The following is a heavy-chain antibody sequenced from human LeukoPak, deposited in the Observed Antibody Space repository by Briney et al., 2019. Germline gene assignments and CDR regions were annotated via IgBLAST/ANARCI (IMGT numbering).Heavy chain of an antibody. Sequence: GGSLRLSCAASGFTFSSYGMHWVRQAPGKGLEWVAVIWFDGSIKYYADSVKGRFTISRDNSRNTLFLQMNSLRAEDTAVYYCASAAGPFDNWGQGTLVTVSS. CDR3: ASAAGPFDN. J-gene: IGHJ4*02. D-gene: IGHD6-19*01. V-gene: IGHV3-33*01. CDR2: IWFDGSIK. CDR1: GFTFSSYG.